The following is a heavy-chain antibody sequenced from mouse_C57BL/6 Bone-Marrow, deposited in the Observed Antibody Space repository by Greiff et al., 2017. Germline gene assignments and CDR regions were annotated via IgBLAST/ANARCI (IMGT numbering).Heavy chain of an antibody. J-gene: IGHJ3*01. CDR2: ISNLAYSI. CDR1: GFTFSDYG. CDR3: ARHGGRFSWFAY. V-gene: IGHV5-15*01. Sequence: EVKVVESGGGLVQPGGSLKLSCAASGFTFSDYGMAWVRQAPRKGPEWVAFISNLAYSIYYADTVTGRFTISRENAKNTLYLEMSSLRSEDTAMYYCARHGGRFSWFAYWGQGTLVTVSA.